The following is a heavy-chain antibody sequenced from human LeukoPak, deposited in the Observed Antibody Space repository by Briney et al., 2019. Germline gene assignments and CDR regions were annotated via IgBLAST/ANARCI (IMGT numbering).Heavy chain of an antibody. D-gene: IGHD2-15*01. CDR1: GGSISSSSYY. V-gene: IGHV4-39*07. J-gene: IGHJ6*03. CDR3: ARAGTPPYYYYYYMDV. Sequence: SETLSLTCTVSGGSISSSSYYWGWIRQPPGKGLEWIGSIYYSGSTYYNPSLKSRVTMSVDTSKNQFSLKLSSVTAADTAVYYCARAGTPPYYYYYYMDVWGKGTTVTISS. CDR2: IYYSGST.